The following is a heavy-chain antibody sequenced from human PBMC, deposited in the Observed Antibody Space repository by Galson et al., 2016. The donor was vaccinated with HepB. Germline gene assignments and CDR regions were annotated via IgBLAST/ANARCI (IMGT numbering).Heavy chain of an antibody. CDR1: GFSFSNYA. Sequence: SLRLSCAASGFSFSNYAISWVRQTPGKGLEWVSGYVVAGNTYYADSVKGRFTISREDGENSLYLQMNSLRAGDTAVYHCARGLRAGYYWSFDVWGQGTTVTVSS. J-gene: IGHJ6*02. V-gene: IGHV3-13*01. D-gene: IGHD1-26*01. CDR2: YVVAGNT. CDR3: ARGLRAGYYWSFDV.